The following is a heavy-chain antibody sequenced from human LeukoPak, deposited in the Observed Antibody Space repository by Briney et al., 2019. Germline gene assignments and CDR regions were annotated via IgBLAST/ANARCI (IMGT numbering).Heavy chain of an antibody. CDR2: INHSGST. J-gene: IGHJ4*02. D-gene: IGHD6-19*01. CDR3: ASSGWYRGY. Sequence: SETLSLTCTVSGRSISSGSYYWGWIRQPRGKGLEWIGEINHSGSTTYNPSLKSRVTISVDTSKNQLSLKLSSVTAADTAVYYCASSGWYRGYWGQGTLVTVSS. V-gene: IGHV4-39*07. CDR1: GRSISSGSYY.